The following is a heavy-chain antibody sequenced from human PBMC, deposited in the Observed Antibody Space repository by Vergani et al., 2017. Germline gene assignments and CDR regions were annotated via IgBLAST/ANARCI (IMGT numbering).Heavy chain of an antibody. Sequence: QVQLVQSGAEVKEPGASVKVSCKASGYTFTSYHMHWVRQAPGQGLEWMGIINPRGGSTSYAHKFQGRVTMTRDTSTRTVYMELSSLRSEDTAVYYCARDIVVVPAAMINGMDVWSQGTTVTVSS. V-gene: IGHV1-46*03. CDR2: INPRGGST. CDR3: ARDIVVVPAAMINGMDV. J-gene: IGHJ6*02. D-gene: IGHD2-2*01. CDR1: GYTFTSYH.